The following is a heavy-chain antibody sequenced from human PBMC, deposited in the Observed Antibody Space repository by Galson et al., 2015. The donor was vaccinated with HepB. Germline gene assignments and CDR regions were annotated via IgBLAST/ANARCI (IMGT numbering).Heavy chain of an antibody. D-gene: IGHD6-13*01. CDR2: IKGDESEK. CDR1: GFTFSGYW. J-gene: IGHJ4*02. CDR3: ARFAGGGYSTSWYRSGFDY. Sequence: SLRLSCAAAGFTFSGYWMTWVRQAPGKGLEWVANIKGDESEKYYVDSVKGRFTISRDNAKNSLYLQLNSLRAEDTALYFCARFAGGGYSTSWYRSGFDYWGQGTLVIVSS. V-gene: IGHV3-7*05.